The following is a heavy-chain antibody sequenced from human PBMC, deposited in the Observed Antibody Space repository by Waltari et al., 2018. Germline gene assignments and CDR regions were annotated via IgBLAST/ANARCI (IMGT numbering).Heavy chain of an antibody. CDR3: ARAYYWGSVDY. J-gene: IGHJ4*02. CDR1: GGSISSSNW. D-gene: IGHD3-10*01. Sequence: QVQLQESGPGLVKPSGTLSLTCAVSGGSISSSNWWSWVRQPPGRGLEWIGEIYHSGSTNDNPSLKGRVTISVDKSRNRVSLKLSSVTAADTAGYYCARAYYWGSVDYWGQGTLVTVSS. V-gene: IGHV4-4*02. CDR2: IYHSGST.